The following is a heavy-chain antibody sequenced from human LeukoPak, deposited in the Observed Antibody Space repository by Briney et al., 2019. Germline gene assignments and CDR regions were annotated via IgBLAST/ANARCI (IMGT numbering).Heavy chain of an antibody. CDR2: ISNSYNT. CDR3: AKRAGQQLTYWYIDL. D-gene: IGHD6-13*01. Sequence: GGSLRLSCAASGFTFNNYAMSWVRQAPGKGLECVSTISNSYNTYYADSVKGRFTISRDNSKNMLYLQRDSLRADDTAIYYCAKRAGQQLTYWYIDLWGRGTLVSVSS. J-gene: IGHJ2*01. CDR1: GFTFNNYA. V-gene: IGHV3-23*01.